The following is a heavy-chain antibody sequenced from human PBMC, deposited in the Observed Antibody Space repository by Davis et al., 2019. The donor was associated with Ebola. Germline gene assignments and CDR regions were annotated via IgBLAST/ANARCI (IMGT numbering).Heavy chain of an antibody. Sequence: PGGSLRLSCAASGFTFSSYEMSWIRQAPGKGLEWVSYISSSGSTIYYADSVKGRFTISRDNSKNTLYLQMNSLRAEDTAVYYCAKDYSDFLYYYGMDVWGQGTTVTVSS. CDR1: GFTFSSYE. J-gene: IGHJ6*02. CDR3: AKDYSDFLYYYGMDV. V-gene: IGHV3-48*03. D-gene: IGHD3-9*01. CDR2: ISSSGSTI.